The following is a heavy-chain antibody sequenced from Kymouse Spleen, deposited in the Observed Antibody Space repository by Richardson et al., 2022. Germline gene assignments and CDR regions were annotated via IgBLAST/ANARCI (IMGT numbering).Heavy chain of an antibody. J-gene: IGHJ6*02. CDR2: IGTAGDT. CDR3: ARGRTGTTNYGMDV. Sequence: EVQLVESGGGLVQPGGSLRLSCAASGFTFSSYDMHWVRQATGKGLEWVSAIGTAGDTYYPGSVKGRFTISRENAKNSLYLQMNSLRAGDTAVYYCARGRTGTTNYGMDVWGQGTTVTVSS. D-gene: IGHD1-1*01,IGHD1-20*01. V-gene: IGHV3-13*01. CDR1: GFTFSSYD.